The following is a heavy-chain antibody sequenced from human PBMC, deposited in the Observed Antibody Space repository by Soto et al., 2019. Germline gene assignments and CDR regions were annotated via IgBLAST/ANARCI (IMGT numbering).Heavy chain of an antibody. D-gene: IGHD7-27*01. V-gene: IGHV1-3*01. J-gene: IGHJ6*02. CDR2: INAGNGNT. Sequence: GASVKVSCKASGYTFTSYAMHWVRQAPGQRLEWMGRINAGNGNTKYSQKFQGRVTITRDTSASTAYMELSSLRSEDTAVYYCATPVLGYYYYGMDVWGQGTTVTVSS. CDR1: GYTFTSYA. CDR3: ATPVLGYYYYGMDV.